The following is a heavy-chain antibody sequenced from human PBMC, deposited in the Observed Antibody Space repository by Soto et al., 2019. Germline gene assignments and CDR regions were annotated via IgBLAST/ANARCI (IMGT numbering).Heavy chain of an antibody. J-gene: IGHJ4*02. CDR3: AKDRHRDSSSFQGLDY. D-gene: IGHD6-6*01. CDR1: GFTFSSYG. V-gene: IGHV3-30*18. CDR2: ISYDGSNK. Sequence: GGSLRLSCAASGFTFSSYGMHWVRQAPGKGLEWVAVISYDGSNKYYADSVKGRFTISRDNSKNTLYLQMNSLRAEDTAVYYCAKDRHRDSSSFQGLDYWGQGTLVTVSS.